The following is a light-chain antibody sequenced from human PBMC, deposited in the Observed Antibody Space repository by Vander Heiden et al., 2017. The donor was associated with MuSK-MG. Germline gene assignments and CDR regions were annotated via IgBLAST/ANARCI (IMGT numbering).Light chain of an antibody. CDR2: DAS. V-gene: IGKV1-39*01. CDR3: QLRHILLFT. Sequence: DIQMTQSPSSLSASVADRATITCRDSQSIGTNINWYRQKPGRAPELLNDDASGLQSGVPSRFSGSGSGTDFTLTISRQQPEDFATYYCQLRHILLFTFGHGTKVDI. CDR1: QSIGTN. J-gene: IGKJ3*01.